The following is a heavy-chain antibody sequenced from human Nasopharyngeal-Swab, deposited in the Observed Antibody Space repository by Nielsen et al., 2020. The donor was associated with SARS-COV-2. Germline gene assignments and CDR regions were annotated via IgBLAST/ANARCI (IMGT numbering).Heavy chain of an antibody. CDR3: ARRGNWFDP. Sequence: SQTLSLTCAVYGGSFSGYYWSWIRQPPGKGLEWIANIYHSGSTFYNPSLKSRVTISVDTSRNQFSLTLNSVTAADTAVYYCARRGNWFDPWGQGTLVTVSS. D-gene: IGHD3-10*01. CDR2: IYHSGST. CDR1: GGSFSGYY. J-gene: IGHJ5*02. V-gene: IGHV4-34*01.